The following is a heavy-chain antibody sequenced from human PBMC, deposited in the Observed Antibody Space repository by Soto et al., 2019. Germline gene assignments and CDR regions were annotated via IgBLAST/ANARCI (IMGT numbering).Heavy chain of an antibody. D-gene: IGHD2-15*01. Sequence: SETLSLTCTVSGGSISSYYWSWIRQPPGKGLEWIGYIYYSGSTNYNPSLKSRVTISVDTSKNQFSLKLSSVTAADTAVYYCARHQGYCSGGSCYPDAFDIWGQGTMVTVSS. J-gene: IGHJ3*02. CDR2: IYYSGST. CDR3: ARHQGYCSGGSCYPDAFDI. V-gene: IGHV4-59*08. CDR1: GGSISSYY.